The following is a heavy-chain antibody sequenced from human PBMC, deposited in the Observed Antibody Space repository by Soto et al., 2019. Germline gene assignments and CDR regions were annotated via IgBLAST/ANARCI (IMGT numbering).Heavy chain of an antibody. Sequence: GGSLRLSCAASGFTFSSYGMHWVRQAPGKGLEWVAVISYDGSNKYYADSVKGRFTISRDNSKNTLYLQMNSLRAEDTALYYCAKVSCSGGSCYFHYGMDVWGQGTTVTVSS. J-gene: IGHJ6*02. CDR3: AKVSCSGGSCYFHYGMDV. D-gene: IGHD2-15*01. CDR2: ISYDGSNK. CDR1: GFTFSSYG. V-gene: IGHV3-30*18.